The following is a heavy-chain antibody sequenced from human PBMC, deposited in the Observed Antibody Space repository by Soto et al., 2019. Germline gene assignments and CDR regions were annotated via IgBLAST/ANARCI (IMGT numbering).Heavy chain of an antibody. J-gene: IGHJ4*02. CDR2: ISNNGINK. CDR1: GFTFSSYT. V-gene: IGHV3-30-3*01. D-gene: IGHD6-19*01. Sequence: QVQLVESGGGVVQPGRSLRLSCAASGFTFSSYTMYWFREGPGKGLEWVAGISNNGINKDYADSVKGRFIVSRDNSKNTLNLQINSLRRDDSAIYYCAREWSISVGAPGYWGQGTLVTVSS. CDR3: AREWSISVGAPGY.